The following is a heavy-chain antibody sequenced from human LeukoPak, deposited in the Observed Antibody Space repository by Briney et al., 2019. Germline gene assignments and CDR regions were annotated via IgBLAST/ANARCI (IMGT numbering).Heavy chain of an antibody. D-gene: IGHD6-13*01. V-gene: IGHV3-20*04. CDR2: INWNGGST. Sequence: GGSLRLSCAASGFPFSTFWMSWVRQAPGKGLEWVSGINWNGGSTGYADSVKGRFTISRDNAKNSLYLQMNSLRAEDTALYYCASSAYSSSWRSNWYFDLWGRGTLVTVSS. CDR3: ASSAYSSSWRSNWYFDL. CDR1: GFPFSTFW. J-gene: IGHJ2*01.